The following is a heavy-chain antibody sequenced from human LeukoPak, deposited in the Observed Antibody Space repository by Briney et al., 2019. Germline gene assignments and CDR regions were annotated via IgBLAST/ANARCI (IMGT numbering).Heavy chain of an antibody. CDR3: ARGPSITMIVVVFDY. V-gene: IGHV4-34*01. CDR1: GGSFSGYY. CDR2: INHSGST. Sequence: SETLSLTCAVYGGSFSGYYWSWIRQPPGKGLEWIGEINHSGSTNYNPSLKSRVTISVDTSKNQFSLRLSSVTAADTAVYYCARGPSITMIVVVFDYWGQGTLVTVSS. D-gene: IGHD3-22*01. J-gene: IGHJ4*02.